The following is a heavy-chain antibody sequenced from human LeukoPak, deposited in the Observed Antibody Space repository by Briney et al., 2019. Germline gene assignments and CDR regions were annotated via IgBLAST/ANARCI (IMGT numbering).Heavy chain of an antibody. J-gene: IGHJ4*02. D-gene: IGHD5-18*01. CDR3: ARQRVYSYGYDFDY. V-gene: IGHV4-34*01. CDR1: GGSFSGYY. CDR2: INHSGST. Sequence: PSETLSLTCAVYGGSFSGYYWSWIRQPPGKGLEWIGEINHSGSTNYNPSLKSRGTISVDTSKNQFSLKLSSVTAADTAVYYCARQRVYSYGYDFDYWGQGTLVTVSS.